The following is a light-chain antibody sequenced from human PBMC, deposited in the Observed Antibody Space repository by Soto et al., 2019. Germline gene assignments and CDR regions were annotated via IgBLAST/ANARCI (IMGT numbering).Light chain of an antibody. J-gene: IGLJ1*01. CDR3: SSYTSRNTYV. Sequence: QSALTQPASVSGSPGQSITISCTGTNSDVGGYNYVSWYQQHPGKAPKLMIYDVSNRPSGVSDRFSGSKSGNTASLTISGLQAEYEADYHCSSYTSRNTYVFGTGTKLTVL. CDR1: NSDVGGYNY. CDR2: DVS. V-gene: IGLV2-14*01.